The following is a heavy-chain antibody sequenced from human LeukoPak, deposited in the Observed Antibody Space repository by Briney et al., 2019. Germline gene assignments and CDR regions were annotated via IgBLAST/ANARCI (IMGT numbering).Heavy chain of an antibody. CDR3: TTWDGVD. D-gene: IGHD1-26*01. J-gene: IGHJ3*01. Sequence: PGQSLRLSCPAPGFTFGDYAMSWVRQAPGKGLEWVGHIKRITDGGTTDCSAPVKGRFTISRDDSKNTLYLQMNSLKTDGTAVYYCTTWDGVDWGQGTMVTVSS. CDR2: IKRITDGGTT. CDR1: GFTFGDYA. V-gene: IGHV3-15*01.